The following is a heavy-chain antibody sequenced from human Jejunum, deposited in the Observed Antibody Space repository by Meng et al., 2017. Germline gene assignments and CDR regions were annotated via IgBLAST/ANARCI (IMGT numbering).Heavy chain of an antibody. V-gene: IGHV4-61*08. CDR1: GGSVSRAGYQ. D-gene: IGHD1-26*01. J-gene: IGHJ4*02. CDR2: AST. Sequence: QVQRQEPGPGLVRPSGTLSLICTVSGGSVSRAGYQWGWIRQPPGKGLEWIGYASTNYNPSLKSRVTISLDTSRNQFSLSLSSVTAADTAVYYCARDHMGSLDYWGQGILVTVFS. CDR3: ARDHMGSLDY.